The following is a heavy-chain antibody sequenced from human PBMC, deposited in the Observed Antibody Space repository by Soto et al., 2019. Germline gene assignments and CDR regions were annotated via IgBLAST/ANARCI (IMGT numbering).Heavy chain of an antibody. J-gene: IGHJ4*02. Sequence: SGGSPGISCAASGFTFNSYGMHWVRQAPGKGLEWVAVISYDGSNKYYADSVKGRFTISRDNSKNTLYLQMNSLRAEDTAVYYGAKDRPSHEGYFDYWGQGTLVTVSS. CDR3: AKDRPSHEGYFDY. V-gene: IGHV3-30*18. D-gene: IGHD6-6*01. CDR1: GFTFNSYG. CDR2: ISYDGSNK.